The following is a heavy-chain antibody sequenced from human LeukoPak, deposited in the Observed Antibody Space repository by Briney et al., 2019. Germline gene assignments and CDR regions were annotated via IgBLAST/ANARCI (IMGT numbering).Heavy chain of an antibody. CDR2: INHSGST. V-gene: IGHV4-34*01. Sequence: SETLSLTCAVYGGSFSGYYWSWVRQPPGKGLEWIGEINHSGSTNYNPSLKSRVTISVDTSKNQFSLKLSSVTAADTAVYYCARAYCTNGVCYTDAFDIWGQGTMVTVSS. D-gene: IGHD2-8*01. J-gene: IGHJ3*02. CDR1: GGSFSGYY. CDR3: ARAYCTNGVCYTDAFDI.